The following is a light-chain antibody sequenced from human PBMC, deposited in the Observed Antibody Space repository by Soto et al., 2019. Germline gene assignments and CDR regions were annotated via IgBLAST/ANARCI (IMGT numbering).Light chain of an antibody. V-gene: IGKV3-20*01. CDR1: QSVSSSY. Sequence: EIVLTQSPGTLSLSPGERATLSCRASQSVSSSYLAGYQQKPGQAPRLLIYGASSRATGIPYRFSGSGSGTDFTLTISRLEPEDFAVYYCAQYGSSPLYTFGQGTKLEIK. J-gene: IGKJ2*01. CDR3: AQYGSSPLYT. CDR2: GAS.